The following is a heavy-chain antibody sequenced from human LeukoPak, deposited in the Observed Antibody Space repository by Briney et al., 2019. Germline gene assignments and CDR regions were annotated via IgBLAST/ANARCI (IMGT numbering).Heavy chain of an antibody. CDR3: ARGEYSGYGYFDY. CDR2: IIPIFGTA. D-gene: IGHD5-12*01. CDR1: GGTFSSYA. J-gene: IGHJ4*02. V-gene: IGHV1-69*05. Sequence: ASVTVSCKASGGTFSSYAISWVRQAPGQGLEWMGGIIPIFGTANYAQKFQGRVTITTDESTSTAYMELSSLRSEDTAVYYCARGEYSGYGYFDYWGQGTLVTVPS.